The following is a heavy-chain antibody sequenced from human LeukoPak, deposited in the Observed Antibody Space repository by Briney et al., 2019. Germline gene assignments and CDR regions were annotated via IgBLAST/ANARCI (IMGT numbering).Heavy chain of an antibody. CDR2: TYSDGGT. CDR3: ARESRFGGSLSDY. D-gene: IGHD3-10*01. CDR1: GFIVSTND. J-gene: IGHJ4*02. Sequence: GGSLRLSCAASGFIVSTNDMSWVRQAPGKGLEWVSITYSDGGTYYAESVKGRFTISRDNSKNTLYLQMNSLRAEDTAVYYCARESRFGGSLSDYWGQGTLVTVSS. V-gene: IGHV3-53*01.